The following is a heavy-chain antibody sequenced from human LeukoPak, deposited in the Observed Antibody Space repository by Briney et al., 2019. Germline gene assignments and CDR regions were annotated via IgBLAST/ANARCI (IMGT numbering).Heavy chain of an antibody. Sequence: PGGSLRLSCAASGFTFSSYEMNWVRQAPGKGLEWVSYMSGSGGTIHYADSVKGRFTISRDNSKNTLYLQMNSLRAEDTAVYYCAKDPESYYYDSSGSENWFDPWGQGTLVTGSS. D-gene: IGHD3-22*01. CDR3: AKDPESYYYDSSGSENWFDP. J-gene: IGHJ5*02. CDR1: GFTFSSYE. CDR2: MSGSGGTI. V-gene: IGHV3-48*03.